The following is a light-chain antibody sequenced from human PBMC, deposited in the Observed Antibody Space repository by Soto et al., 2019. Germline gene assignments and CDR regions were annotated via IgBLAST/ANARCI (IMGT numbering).Light chain of an antibody. V-gene: IGLV1-44*01. CDR3: AAWDDSLNGYV. CDR2: SNN. CDR1: SSNIGGNT. Sequence: QPVLTQPPSASGTPGQRVTISCSGSSSNIGGNTVNWYQQLPGTAPKLLMYSNNQRPSGVPDRFSGSKSGTSASLAISGLQSEDEADYFCAAWDDSLNGYVFGTGTKLTVL. J-gene: IGLJ1*01.